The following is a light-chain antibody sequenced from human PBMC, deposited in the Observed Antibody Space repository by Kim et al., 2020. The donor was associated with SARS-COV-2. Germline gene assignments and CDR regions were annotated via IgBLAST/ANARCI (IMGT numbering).Light chain of an antibody. Sequence: PGERATLSCRASQSVSIYLAWYQQKPGQAPSLLIYDASNRAPGIPARFSGSGSGTDFTLTISSLEPEDFAVYYCQQRSNWPPLTFGGGTKVDIK. CDR1: QSVSIY. CDR3: QQRSNWPPLT. V-gene: IGKV3-11*01. J-gene: IGKJ4*01. CDR2: DAS.